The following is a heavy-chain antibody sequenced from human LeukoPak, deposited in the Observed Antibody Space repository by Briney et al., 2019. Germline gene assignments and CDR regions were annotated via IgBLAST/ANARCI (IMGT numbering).Heavy chain of an antibody. Sequence: SVKVSCKASGGTFSSYAISWVRQAPGQGLEWMGRIIPILGIANYAQKFQGRVTITADKSTSTAYMELSSLRSEDTAVYYCAREPWELPYYYYGMDVWGQGTTVTVS. D-gene: IGHD1-26*01. V-gene: IGHV1-69*04. CDR3: AREPWELPYYYYGMDV. J-gene: IGHJ6*02. CDR2: IIPILGIA. CDR1: GGTFSSYA.